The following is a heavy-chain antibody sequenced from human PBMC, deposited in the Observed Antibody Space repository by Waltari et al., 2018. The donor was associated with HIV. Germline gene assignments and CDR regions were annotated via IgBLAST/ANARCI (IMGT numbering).Heavy chain of an antibody. CDR1: GLIFSNYE. Sequence: EMQLVESGGALRQPGGSLRLSCAVSGLIFSNYEMNWVRQAPGKGLEGVSWISVSGAGTNYADSVKGRFTISRDNAKNSMYLQMSSLRVEDTAVYYCAIIGYYGFDIWGQGTMVTVSS. CDR3: AIIGYYGFDI. CDR2: ISVSGAGT. V-gene: IGHV3-48*03. D-gene: IGHD3-22*01. J-gene: IGHJ3*02.